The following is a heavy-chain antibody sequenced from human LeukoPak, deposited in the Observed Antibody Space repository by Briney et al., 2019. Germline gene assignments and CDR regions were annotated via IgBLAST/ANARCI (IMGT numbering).Heavy chain of an antibody. CDR2: IIPIFGTA. Sequence: KISCKGSGYTFTDYYMHWVRQAPGQGLEWMGGIIPIFGTANYAQKFQGRVTITADKSTSTAYMELSSLRSEDTAVYYCASRKLGNDYWGQGTLVTVSS. CDR1: GYTFTDYY. CDR3: ASRKLGNDY. D-gene: IGHD7-27*01. J-gene: IGHJ4*02. V-gene: IGHV1-69*06.